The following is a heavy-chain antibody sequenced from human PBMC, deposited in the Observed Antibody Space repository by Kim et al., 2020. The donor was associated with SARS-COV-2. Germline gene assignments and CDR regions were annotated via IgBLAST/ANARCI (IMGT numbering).Heavy chain of an antibody. CDR2: ISDSADTT. Sequence: GGSLRLSCVASGFTFSSFGMSWVRQAPGKGLEWVSAISDSADTTNYADSVKGRFTISRDNSKNTLFLQMNSLRADDTAVYYCAKRIGTVAGTSQFYFDSWGQGTLVTVSS. V-gene: IGHV3-23*01. CDR1: GFTFSSFG. D-gene: IGHD6-13*01. J-gene: IGHJ4*02. CDR3: AKRIGTVAGTSQFYFDS.